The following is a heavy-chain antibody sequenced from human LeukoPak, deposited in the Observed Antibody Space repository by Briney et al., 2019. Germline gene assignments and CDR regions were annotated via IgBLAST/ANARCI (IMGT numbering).Heavy chain of an antibody. CDR2: IYYSGST. Sequence: SQTLSLTCTVSGGSISSGDYYWSWIRQPLGKGLEWIGYIYYSGSTYYNPSLKSRVTISVDTSKNQFSLKLSSVTAADTAVYYCARERITGTTDYWGQGTLVTVSS. V-gene: IGHV4-30-4*08. CDR3: ARERITGTTDY. D-gene: IGHD1-7*01. CDR1: GGSISSGDYY. J-gene: IGHJ4*02.